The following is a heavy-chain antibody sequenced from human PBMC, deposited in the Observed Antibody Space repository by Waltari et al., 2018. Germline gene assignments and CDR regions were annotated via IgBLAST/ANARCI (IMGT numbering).Heavy chain of an antibody. Sequence: QVQLVESGGGVVQPGRFLRLSCSASGFTFSSYAMHWVRQAPGKGLEWVAVISYDGSNKYYADSVKGRFTMSRDNSKNTLYLQMNSLGAEDTAVYYCAKVIAVSVDYWGQGTLVTVSS. J-gene: IGHJ4*02. CDR1: GFTFSSYA. CDR3: AKVIAVSVDY. D-gene: IGHD6-19*01. V-gene: IGHV3-30-3*01. CDR2: ISYDGSNK.